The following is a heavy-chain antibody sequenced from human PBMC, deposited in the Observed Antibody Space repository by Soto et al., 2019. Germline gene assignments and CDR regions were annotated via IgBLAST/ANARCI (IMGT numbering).Heavy chain of an antibody. V-gene: IGHV4-30-4*01. Sequence: VQLQESGPGLVKPSETLSLTCTVSGDSISSDGDYFWSWIRQPPGKGLESVGYVSYDGRTYYNPSLKSRMSISIDTSQNQFSLNLRSVTAADTAVYYCARGAYGVAVLYWGQGTLVTVSS. J-gene: IGHJ4*02. CDR1: GDSISSDGDYF. CDR2: VSYDGRT. CDR3: ARGAYGVAVLY. D-gene: IGHD4-17*01.